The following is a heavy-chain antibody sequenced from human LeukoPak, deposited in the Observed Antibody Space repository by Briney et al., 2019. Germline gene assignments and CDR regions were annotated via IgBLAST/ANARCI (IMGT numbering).Heavy chain of an antibody. CDR1: SGSFRTYY. CDR2: IFYNEGT. D-gene: IGHD4-17*01. CDR3: APPRQDYGDKRPHYD. J-gene: IGHJ4*02. Sequence: PSDTLSLTCTVSSGSFRTYYWSWIRQPPGKGLEGIGYIFYNEGTSYNPSLKSRVTISVDTSKNQFSLKLSPVTAADTAVYYCAPPRQDYGDKRPHYDWGQGTLVTVSS. V-gene: IGHV4-59*07.